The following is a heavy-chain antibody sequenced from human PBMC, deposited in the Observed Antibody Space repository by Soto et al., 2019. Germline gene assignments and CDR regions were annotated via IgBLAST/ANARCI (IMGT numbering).Heavy chain of an antibody. CDR2: TYYRSKWYD. V-gene: IGHV6-1*01. J-gene: IGHJ4*02. CDR3: ARGWAIND. D-gene: IGHD6-19*01. Sequence: QVLLQQSGPGLVKASQTLSLTCAISGDSVSSNTAAWNWIRQSPSRGLEWLGRTYYRSKWYDDYAVSXXSXIXXNPDTSKNQFSLQLNSVTPEDKAVYYCARGWAINDWGQGTQVTVSS. CDR1: GDSVSSNTAA.